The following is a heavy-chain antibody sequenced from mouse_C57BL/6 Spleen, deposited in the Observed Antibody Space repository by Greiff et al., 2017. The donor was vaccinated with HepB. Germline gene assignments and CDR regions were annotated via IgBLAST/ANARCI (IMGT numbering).Heavy chain of an antibody. J-gene: IGHJ4*01. CDR1: GYAFSSSW. D-gene: IGHD2-1*01. V-gene: IGHV1-82*01. CDR3: ARSNYYGNYDAMDY. Sequence: VQLQQSGPELVKPGASVKISCKASGYAFSSSWMNWVKQRPGKGLEWIGRIYPGDGDTNYNGKFKGKATLTADKSSSTAYMQLSSLTSEDSAVYCCARSNYYGNYDAMDYWGQGTSVTVSS. CDR2: IYPGDGDT.